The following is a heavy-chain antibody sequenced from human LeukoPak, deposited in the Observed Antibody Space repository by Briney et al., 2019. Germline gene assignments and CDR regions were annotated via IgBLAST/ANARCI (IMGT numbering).Heavy chain of an antibody. V-gene: IGHV3-21*01. D-gene: IGHD2-15*01. CDR2: ISSSSSYI. CDR1: GFTFSSYS. J-gene: IGHJ4*02. CDR3: AREAGGSGGSCFDY. Sequence: GGSLRLSCAASGFTFSSYSMNWVRQAPGKGLEWVSSISSSSSYIYYADSVKGRFTISRDNAKNSLYLQMNSLRAEDTAVYYCAREAGGSGGSCFDYWGQGTQVTGSS.